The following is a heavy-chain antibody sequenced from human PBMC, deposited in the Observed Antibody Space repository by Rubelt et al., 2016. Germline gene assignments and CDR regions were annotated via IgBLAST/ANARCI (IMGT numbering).Heavy chain of an antibody. D-gene: IGHD3-22*01. CDR2: IYYSGST. V-gene: IGHV4-38-2*01. Sequence: QVQLQESGPGLVKPAETLSLTCVVSGDSIDTGYYWGWIRQPPGKGLEWIGSIYYSGSTYYNPSLKSRVTISVDTSKDQFSRRLSPGTAADTAVYYCARRRYDTIDYWGQGTLVTVSS. CDR3: ARRRYDTIDY. J-gene: IGHJ4*02. CDR1: GDSIDTGYY.